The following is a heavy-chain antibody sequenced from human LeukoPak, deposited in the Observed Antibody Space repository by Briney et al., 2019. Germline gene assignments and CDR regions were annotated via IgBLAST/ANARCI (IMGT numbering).Heavy chain of an antibody. CDR1: GFTFSSYN. V-gene: IGHV3-48*01. CDR2: ISGTSSTI. J-gene: IGHJ4*02. Sequence: PGGSLRLSCGASGFTFSSYNMNWVCKAPGKGLEWVSYISGTSSTIYYADSVKGRFTISRDNAKSSLYLQMNSLRAEDTAVYYCARMFDNWGQGTLVAVSS. CDR3: ARMFDN.